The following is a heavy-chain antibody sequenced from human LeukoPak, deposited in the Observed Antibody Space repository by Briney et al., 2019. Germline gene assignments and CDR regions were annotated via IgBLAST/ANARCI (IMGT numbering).Heavy chain of an antibody. D-gene: IGHD2-8*01. J-gene: IGHJ5*02. Sequence: SETLSLTCAVYGGSFSGYYWSWIRQPPGKGLEWIGEINHSGSTNYNPSLKSRVTISVDTSKNQFSLKLSSVTAADTAVYYCARGILYHRGFDPWGQGTLVTVSS. CDR1: GGSFSGYY. CDR3: ARGILYHRGFDP. V-gene: IGHV4-34*01. CDR2: INHSGST.